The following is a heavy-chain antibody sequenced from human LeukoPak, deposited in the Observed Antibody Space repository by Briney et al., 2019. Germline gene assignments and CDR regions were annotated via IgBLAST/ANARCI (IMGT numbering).Heavy chain of an antibody. CDR1: GYTFTSYY. CDR3: ARDLPPYYYRSDFCDY. D-gene: IGHD2/OR15-2a*01. CDR2: INPSGGST. V-gene: IGHV1-46*01. Sequence: ASVKVSCKASGYTFTSYYMHWVRQAPGQGLEWMGIINPSGGSTSYAQKFQGRVTMTRDTSTSTVYMELSSLRSEDTAVYYCARDLPPYYYRSDFCDYWGQGTLVTVSS. J-gene: IGHJ4*02.